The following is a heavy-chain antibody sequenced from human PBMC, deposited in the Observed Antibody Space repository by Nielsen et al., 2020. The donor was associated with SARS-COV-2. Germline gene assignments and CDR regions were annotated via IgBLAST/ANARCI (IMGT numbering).Heavy chain of an antibody. Sequence: WIRQPPGKGLEWISSVSGGGENTHYADSVKGRFTISRDNAKNSLYLQMNSLRAEDTAVYYCAREDCSGGSCYSGYYYGMDVWGQGTTVTVSS. V-gene: IGHV3-11*06. J-gene: IGHJ6*02. D-gene: IGHD2-15*01. CDR2: VSGGGENT. CDR3: AREDCSGGSCYSGYYYGMDV.